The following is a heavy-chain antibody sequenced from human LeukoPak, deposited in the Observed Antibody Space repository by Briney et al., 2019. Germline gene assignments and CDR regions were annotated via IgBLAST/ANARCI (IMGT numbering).Heavy chain of an antibody. J-gene: IGHJ4*02. CDR3: ARADGSYDSYYFDY. CDR1: GGSISSYY. D-gene: IGHD1-26*01. V-gene: IGHV4-59*01. Sequence: SETLSLTCTVSGGSISSYYWSWIRQPPGKGLEWIGYIYYSGSTNYNPSLKSRVTISVDTSKNQFSLKLSSVTAADTAVYYCARADGSYDSYYFDYWGQGTLVTVSS. CDR2: IYYSGST.